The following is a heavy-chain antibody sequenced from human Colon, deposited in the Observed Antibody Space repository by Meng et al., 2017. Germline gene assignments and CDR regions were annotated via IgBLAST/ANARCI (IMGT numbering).Heavy chain of an antibody. J-gene: IGHJ4*02. Sequence: QVQLVECGGDVVQPGRYLRLSCAASGFTFSNYGMYWVRQAPGKGLEWVALIWYDGSYTYHVDSVKGRFTISRDNSKNTIYLQMNSLRAEDTAVYFCAKGAAASGTAIDYWGQGTLVTVSS. CDR3: AKGAAASGTAIDY. D-gene: IGHD6-13*01. CDR1: GFTFSNYG. CDR2: IWYDGSYT. V-gene: IGHV3-33*06.